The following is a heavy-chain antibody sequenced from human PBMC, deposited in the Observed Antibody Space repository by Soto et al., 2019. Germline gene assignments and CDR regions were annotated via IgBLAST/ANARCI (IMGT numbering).Heavy chain of an antibody. CDR1: GFTFSSYA. D-gene: IGHD3-3*01. J-gene: IGHJ4*02. CDR2: ISGSGGST. CDR3: AKTILGYDFWSGACYFDY. V-gene: IGHV3-23*01. Sequence: VGSLRLSCAASGFTFSSYAMSWVRQAPGKGLEWVSAISGSGGSTYYADSVKGRFTISRDNSKNTLYLQMNSLRAEDTAVYYCAKTILGYDFWSGACYFDYWGKGTKVTVAS.